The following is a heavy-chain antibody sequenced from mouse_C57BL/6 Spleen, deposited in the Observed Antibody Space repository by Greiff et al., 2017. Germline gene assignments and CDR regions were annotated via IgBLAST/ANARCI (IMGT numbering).Heavy chain of an antibody. J-gene: IGHJ4*01. CDR1: GFSLTSYG. CDR3: ARQRATMVTTRGDAMDY. V-gene: IGHV2-6-1*01. Sequence: VKLVESGPGLVAPSQSLSITCTVSGFSLTSYGVHWVRQPPGKGLEWLVVIWSDGSTTYNSALKSRLSISKDNSKSQVFLKMNSLQTDDTAMYYCARQRATMVTTRGDAMDYWGQGTSVTVSS. D-gene: IGHD2-2*01. CDR2: IWSDGST.